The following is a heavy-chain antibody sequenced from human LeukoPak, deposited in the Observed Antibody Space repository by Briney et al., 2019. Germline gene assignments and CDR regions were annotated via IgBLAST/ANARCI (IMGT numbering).Heavy chain of an antibody. V-gene: IGHV1-18*01. Sequence: ASVKVFCKASGYTFALSGINWVRQAPGQGLEWLGWVSAYSGSTNYAQKFQGRVTMTIDTSTTTAYMELRGLRSDDTAVYYCARGGSNWNYQYYFDYWGQGTLVTVSS. J-gene: IGHJ4*02. CDR1: GYTFALSG. D-gene: IGHD1-7*01. CDR2: VSAYSGST. CDR3: ARGGSNWNYQYYFDY.